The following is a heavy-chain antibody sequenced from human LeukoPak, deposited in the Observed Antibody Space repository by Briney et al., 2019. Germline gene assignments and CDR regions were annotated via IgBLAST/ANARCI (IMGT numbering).Heavy chain of an antibody. CDR1: GGSISSSYW. V-gene: IGHV4-4*02. CDR2: IYHSGST. J-gene: IGHJ5*02. CDR3: ARDGYGSGSPMYNWFDP. D-gene: IGHD3-10*01. Sequence: PSETLSLTCGVSGGSISSSYWWSWVRQPPGKGLEWIGEIYHSGSTNYNPSLKSRVTISMDKSKNQFSLNLSSVTAADTAVYYCARDGYGSGSPMYNWFDPWGQGTLVTVSS.